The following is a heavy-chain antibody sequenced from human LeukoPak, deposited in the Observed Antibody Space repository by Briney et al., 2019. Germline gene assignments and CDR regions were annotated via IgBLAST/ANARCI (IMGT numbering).Heavy chain of an antibody. CDR3: AKNRLLPDYFDY. V-gene: IGHV3-23*01. CDR1: GFTFSSYA. J-gene: IGHJ4*02. D-gene: IGHD2-2*01. CDR2: ISGSGGST. Sequence: GGSVRLSCAASGFTFSSYAMSWVRQAPGKGLEWVSAISGSGGSTYYADSVKGRFTISRDNSKNTLYLQMNSLRAEDTAVYYCAKNRLLPDYFDYWGQGTLVTVSS.